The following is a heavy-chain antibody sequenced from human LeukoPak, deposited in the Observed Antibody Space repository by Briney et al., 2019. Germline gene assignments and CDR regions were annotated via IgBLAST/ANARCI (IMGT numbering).Heavy chain of an antibody. D-gene: IGHD3-10*01. V-gene: IGHV4-4*07. CDR3: ARRHPYYYGSGTYSRED. J-gene: IGHJ4*02. CDR1: GGSIGNYY. Sequence: SETLSLTCTDSGGSIGNYYWNWIRQPAGKGLEWIGRISTSGTTNYHPSLKSRVTLSLDTSKNQFSLNLRSVTAADTAIYFCARRHPYYYGSGTYSREDWGQGTLVTVSS. CDR2: ISTSGTT.